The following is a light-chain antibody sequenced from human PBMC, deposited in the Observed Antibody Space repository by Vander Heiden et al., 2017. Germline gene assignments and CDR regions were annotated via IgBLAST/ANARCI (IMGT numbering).Light chain of an antibody. V-gene: IGKV1-33*01. CDR2: DGS. Sequence: DIQMTQSPSSLSASVGDRITITCQASQDISNYVNWFQQKPGKAPKLLIYDGSNLETGVPSRCSGSGYGTDFTFTISSLQPEDIATYYCQQYESLPPLTFGQGTRL. J-gene: IGKJ5*01. CDR3: QQYESLPPLT. CDR1: QDISNY.